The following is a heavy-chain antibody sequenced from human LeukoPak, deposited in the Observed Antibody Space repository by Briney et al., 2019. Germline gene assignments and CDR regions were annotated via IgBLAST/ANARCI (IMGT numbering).Heavy chain of an antibody. D-gene: IGHD1-26*01. CDR2: ISSSSSTI. J-gene: IGHJ5*02. V-gene: IGHV3-48*04. Sequence: GGSLRLSCAASGFTFSSYNMNWVRQAPGKGLEWISYISSSSSTIYYADSVRGRFTISRDNAKNSLYLQTNSLRAEDTAVYYCAREGARGTYYWFDPWGQGTLVTVSS. CDR3: AREGARGTYYWFDP. CDR1: GFTFSSYN.